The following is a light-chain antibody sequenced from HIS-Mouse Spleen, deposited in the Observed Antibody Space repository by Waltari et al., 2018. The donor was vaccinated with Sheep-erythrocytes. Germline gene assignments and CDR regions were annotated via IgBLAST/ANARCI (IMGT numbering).Light chain of an antibody. J-gene: IGLJ2*01. V-gene: IGLV2-23*01. Sequence: QSALTQPASVSGSPGQSITISCPGTSSDVGSYNLVSWYQPHPGKAPKLMIYEGRKRPSGVSNRFSGSKSGNTASLTISGLQAEDEADYYCCSYAGSSTLVFGGGTKLTVL. CDR2: EGR. CDR1: SSDVGSYNL. CDR3: CSYAGSSTLV.